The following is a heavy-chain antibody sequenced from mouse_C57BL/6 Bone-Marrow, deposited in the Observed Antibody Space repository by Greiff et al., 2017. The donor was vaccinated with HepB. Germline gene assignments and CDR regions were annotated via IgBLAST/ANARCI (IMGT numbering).Heavy chain of an antibody. V-gene: IGHV5-9-1*02. CDR3: TRDKGGYGNYDY. J-gene: IGHJ2*01. CDR2: ISSGGDYI. D-gene: IGHD2-1*01. CDR1: GFTFSSYA. Sequence: DVQLVESGEGLVKPGGSLKLSCAASGFTFSSYAMSWVRQTPEKRLEWVAYISSGGDYIYYADTVKGRFTISRDNARNTLYLQMSSLKSEDTAMYYCTRDKGGYGNYDYWGQGTTLTVSS.